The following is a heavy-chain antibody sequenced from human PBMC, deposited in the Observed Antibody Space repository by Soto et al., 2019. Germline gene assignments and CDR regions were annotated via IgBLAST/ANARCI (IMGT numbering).Heavy chain of an antibody. J-gene: IGHJ6*02. V-gene: IGHV1-8*01. CDR3: ASSHDFWSGYLPMDV. D-gene: IGHD3-3*01. Sequence: GASVKACCKASGYTLTSSDINWVRQETGQGLEWMGWMNPNSGNTGYAQKFQGRVTMTRNTSISTAYMELSSLRSEDTAVYYCASSHDFWSGYLPMDVWGQGTTVTVS. CDR2: MNPNSGNT. CDR1: GYTLTSSD.